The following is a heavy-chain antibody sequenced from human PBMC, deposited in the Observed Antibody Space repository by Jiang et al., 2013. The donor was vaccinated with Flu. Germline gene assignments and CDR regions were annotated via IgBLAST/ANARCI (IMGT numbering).Heavy chain of an antibody. CDR1: GASTSSGDFF. Sequence: GSGLVKPPQTLSLTCTVSGASTSSGDFFWSWFRQPPGKSLEWIGYIYNSGRTYYNPSLESRITISLDTSKNQFSLQLSSVTAADTALYYCAAATSVTMWAFHFWGQGTVVNVSS. CDR3: AAATSVTMWAFHF. J-gene: IGHJ3*01. D-gene: IGHD3-10*02. V-gene: IGHV4-30-4*01. CDR2: IYNSGRT.